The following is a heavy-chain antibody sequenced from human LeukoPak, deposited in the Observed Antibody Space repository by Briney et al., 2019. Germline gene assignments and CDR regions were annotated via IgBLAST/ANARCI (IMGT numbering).Heavy chain of an antibody. J-gene: IGHJ4*02. CDR2: IWYDGSNK. D-gene: IGHD3-16*01. CDR1: GFTFRNFA. V-gene: IGHV3-33*01. CDR3: ARGNGTYATNLDY. Sequence: GGSLRLSCAASGFTFRNFATHWVRQAPGKGLEWVADIWYDGSNKYYADSVKGRFTISRDNSRNTLYLQMSSLGAEDTAVYFCARGNGTYATNLDYWGQGTLVTASS.